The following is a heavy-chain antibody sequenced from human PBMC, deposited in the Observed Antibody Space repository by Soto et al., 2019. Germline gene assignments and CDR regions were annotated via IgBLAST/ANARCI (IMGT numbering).Heavy chain of an antibody. V-gene: IGHV3-23*01. J-gene: IGHJ4*02. D-gene: IGHD1-1*01. CDR2: INKSGGST. CDR3: AKDPPTTGTTFDY. CDR1: GFTFSSFA. Sequence: GGSLRLSCAASGFTFSSFAMSWVRQAPGKGLEWVSTINKSGGSTYYADSVKGRFTISRDNSKNMLFLQVNGLRAEDTAVYYCAKDPPTTGTTFDYWGRGTLVTVSS.